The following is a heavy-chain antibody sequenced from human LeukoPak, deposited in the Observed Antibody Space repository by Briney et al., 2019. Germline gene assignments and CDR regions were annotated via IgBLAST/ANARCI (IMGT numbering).Heavy chain of an antibody. V-gene: IGHV4-4*07. CDR2: IYISATT. Sequence: SETLSLTCTASGGSISSYYWSWIRQPAGKGLEWIGRIYISATTNYNPSLKSRVTMSVDTSKNQFSLKRSSVTAADTAVYYCARDSVRGVDLDVWGKGTTVTISS. D-gene: IGHD3-10*01. CDR1: GGSISSYY. CDR3: ARDSVRGVDLDV. J-gene: IGHJ6*04.